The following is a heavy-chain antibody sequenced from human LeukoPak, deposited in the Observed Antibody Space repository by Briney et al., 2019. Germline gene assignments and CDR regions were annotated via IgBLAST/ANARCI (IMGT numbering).Heavy chain of an antibody. Sequence: SVKVSCKASGGTFSSYAISWVRQAPGQGLEWMGRIIPIFGIANHAQKFQGRVTITADKSTSTAYMELSSLRSEDTAVYYCARAQYSSSAFDYWGQGTLVTVSS. CDR3: ARAQYSSSAFDY. D-gene: IGHD6-6*01. V-gene: IGHV1-69*04. J-gene: IGHJ4*02. CDR1: GGTFSSYA. CDR2: IIPIFGIA.